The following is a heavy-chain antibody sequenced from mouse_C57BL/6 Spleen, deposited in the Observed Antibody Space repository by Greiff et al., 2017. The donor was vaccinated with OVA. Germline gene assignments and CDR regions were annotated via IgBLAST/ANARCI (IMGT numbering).Heavy chain of an antibody. CDR1: GYTFTSYW. V-gene: IGHV1-64*01. CDR2: IHPNSGST. Sequence: QVQLQQSGAELVKPGASVKLSCKASGYTFTSYWMHWVKQRPGQGLEWIGMIHPNSGSTNYNEKFKSKATLTVDKSSSTAYMQLSSLTSEDSAVYYCARSPRDYSNYWFAYWGQGTLVTVSA. J-gene: IGHJ3*01. CDR3: ARSPRDYSNYWFAY. D-gene: IGHD2-5*01.